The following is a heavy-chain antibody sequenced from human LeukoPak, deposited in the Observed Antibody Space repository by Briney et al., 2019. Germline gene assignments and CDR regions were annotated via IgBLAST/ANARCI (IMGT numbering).Heavy chain of an antibody. J-gene: IGHJ4*02. CDR1: GGSISSSSYY. D-gene: IGHD2-15*01. V-gene: IGHV4-61*05. CDR3: ARLGWTSSGGSWYFDY. CDR2: AYYSGST. Sequence: SETLSLTCTVSGGSISSSSYYWGWIRQPPGKGLEWIGYAYYSGSTSYNPSLTSRVTISVDTSKNQFSLKLSSVTAADTAMYYCARLGWTSSGGSWYFDYWGQGTLVTVSS.